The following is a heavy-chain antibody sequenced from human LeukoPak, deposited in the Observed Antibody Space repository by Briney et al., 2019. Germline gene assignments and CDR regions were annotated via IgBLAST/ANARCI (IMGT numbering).Heavy chain of an antibody. Sequence: SETLSLTCAVSGGSISTSNWWSWVRQPPGKRLEWIGEIYHSGSTNYNPSLKSRVTISVDTSKNQFSLKLSSVTAADTAVYYCARGGAYYDFWSGYQYNWFDPWGQGTLVTVSS. CDR3: ARGGAYYDFWSGYQYNWFDP. CDR1: GGSISTSNW. D-gene: IGHD3-3*01. J-gene: IGHJ5*02. CDR2: IYHSGST. V-gene: IGHV4-4*02.